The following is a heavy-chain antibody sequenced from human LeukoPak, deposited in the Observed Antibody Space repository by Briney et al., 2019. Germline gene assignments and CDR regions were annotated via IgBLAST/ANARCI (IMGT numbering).Heavy chain of an antibody. CDR1: GGSISSSSYY. CDR2: IYDSGST. V-gene: IGHV4-61*01. Sequence: SETLSLTCTVSGGSISSSSYYWSWIRQPPGNGLEWIGYIYDSGSTKYNPSLKSRVTTSVDTSKNQFSLKLSSVTAADTAVYYCARASSGYEPFDYWGQGTLVTVSS. D-gene: IGHD5-12*01. J-gene: IGHJ4*02. CDR3: ARASSGYEPFDY.